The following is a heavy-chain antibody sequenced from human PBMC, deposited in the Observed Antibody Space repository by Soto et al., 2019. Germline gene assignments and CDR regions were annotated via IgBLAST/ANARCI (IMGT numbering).Heavy chain of an antibody. Sequence: PSETLSLTCAVSGGSISSGGYSWSWIRQPPGKGLEWIGYIYHSGSTYYNPSLKSRVTISVDRSKNQFSLKLSSVTAADTAVYYCALEDDYSFDYWGQGTLVTVSS. CDR3: ALEDDYSFDY. D-gene: IGHD4-4*01. CDR2: IYHSGST. CDR1: GGSISSGGYS. J-gene: IGHJ4*02. V-gene: IGHV4-30-2*01.